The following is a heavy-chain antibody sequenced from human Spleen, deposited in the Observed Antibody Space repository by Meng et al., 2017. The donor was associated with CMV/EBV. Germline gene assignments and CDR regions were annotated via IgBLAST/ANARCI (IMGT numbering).Heavy chain of an antibody. D-gene: IGHD3-22*01. CDR2: IYYSGST. J-gene: IGHJ4*02. CDR3: AREAHDGYDSSRTFDY. Sequence: SETLSLTCTVSGGSISSSSYYWGWIRQPPGKGLEWIGSIYYSGSTYYNPSLKSRVTISVDTSKNQFSLKLSSVTAADTAVDYCAREAHDGYDSSRTFDYWGQGTLVTVSS. CDR1: GGSISSSSYY. V-gene: IGHV4-39*02.